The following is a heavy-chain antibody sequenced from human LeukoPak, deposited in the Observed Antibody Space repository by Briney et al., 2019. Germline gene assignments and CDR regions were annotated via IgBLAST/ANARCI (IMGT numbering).Heavy chain of an antibody. J-gene: IGHJ4*02. CDR3: ARGRGGHYDSTGYYYETAIDY. V-gene: IGHV1-8*02. Sequence: ASVKVSCKASGYTFTGYYMHWVRQATGQGLEWMAWMNPNSGNRAYAQKFQGRVTMTRNTSISTAYMELTSLRSEDTAVYYCARGRGGHYDSTGYYYETAIDYWGQGTLVTVSS. CDR2: MNPNSGNR. D-gene: IGHD3-22*01. CDR1: GYTFTGYY.